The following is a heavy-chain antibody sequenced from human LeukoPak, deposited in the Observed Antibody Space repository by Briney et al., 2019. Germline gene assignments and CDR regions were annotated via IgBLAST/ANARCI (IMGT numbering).Heavy chain of an antibody. CDR2: ISAYNGNT. Sequence: GASVKVSCKASGCTFTSYGISWVRQAPGQGLEWMGWISAYNGNTNYAQKLQGRVTMTTDTSTSTAYMELRSLRSDDTAVYYCARDRATVTTDALVYWGEGTLVTVSS. V-gene: IGHV1-18*01. CDR3: ARDRATVTTDALVY. D-gene: IGHD4-17*01. J-gene: IGHJ4*02. CDR1: GCTFTSYG.